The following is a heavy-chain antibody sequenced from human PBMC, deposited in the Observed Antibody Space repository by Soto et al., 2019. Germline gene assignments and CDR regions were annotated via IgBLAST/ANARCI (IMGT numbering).Heavy chain of an antibody. V-gene: IGHV3-66*01. J-gene: IGHJ6*02. Sequence: AGGSRRLSCAASGFTVSSNYMSWCRQAPGKGLEWISIICSAGNTYDADSVKGRFTISRDNSKNTLYLQMNSLGAEDTAVYYCARDFVVGGPTINYYYGMDVWGQGTTVTVSS. CDR1: GFTVSSNY. CDR3: ARDFVVGGPTINYYYGMDV. CDR2: ICSAGNT. D-gene: IGHD1-26*01.